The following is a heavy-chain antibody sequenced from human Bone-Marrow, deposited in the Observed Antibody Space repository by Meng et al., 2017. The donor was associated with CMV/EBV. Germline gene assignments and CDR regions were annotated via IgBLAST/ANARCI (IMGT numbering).Heavy chain of an antibody. CDR1: GYPISGGYY. CDR3: ARAHKAVDIVVVPAAHFDY. V-gene: IGHV4-61*08. D-gene: IGHD2-2*01. Sequence: SEPLSLTCIVSGYPISGGYYWGWIRQPPGKGLEWIGYIYYSGSTNYNPSLKSRVTISVDTSKNQFSLKLSSVTAADTAVYYCARAHKAVDIVVVPAAHFDYWGQGTLVTVSS. J-gene: IGHJ4*02. CDR2: IYYSGST.